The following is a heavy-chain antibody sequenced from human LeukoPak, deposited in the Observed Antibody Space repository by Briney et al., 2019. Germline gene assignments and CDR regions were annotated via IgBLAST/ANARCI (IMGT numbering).Heavy chain of an antibody. CDR3: ARDSVYSGSSLDY. CDR1: GGSISSGGYS. J-gene: IGHJ4*02. Sequence: SETLSLTCAVSGGSISSGGYSWSWTRQPPGKGLEWIGYIYYSGSTYYNPSLKSRVTISVDTSKNQFSLKLSSVTAADTAVYYCARDSVYSGSSLDYWGQGTLVTVSS. V-gene: IGHV4-30-4*07. D-gene: IGHD1-26*01. CDR2: IYYSGST.